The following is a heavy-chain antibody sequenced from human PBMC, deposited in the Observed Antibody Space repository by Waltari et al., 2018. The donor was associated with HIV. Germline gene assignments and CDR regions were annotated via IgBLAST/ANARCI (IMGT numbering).Heavy chain of an antibody. CDR3: ARNSVATRYFDY. CDR1: GSTFTTYD. CDR2: MNPNSGNT. J-gene: IGHJ4*02. Sequence: QVQLVQSGAEVKKTGASVKVSCKASGSTFTTYDINWVRQATGQGLEWMGWMNPNSGNTAYAQNFQGRVTMTRNTSISTAYMELSSLRSEDTAVYYCARNSVATRYFDYWGQGTPVTVSS. D-gene: IGHD5-12*01. V-gene: IGHV1-8*01.